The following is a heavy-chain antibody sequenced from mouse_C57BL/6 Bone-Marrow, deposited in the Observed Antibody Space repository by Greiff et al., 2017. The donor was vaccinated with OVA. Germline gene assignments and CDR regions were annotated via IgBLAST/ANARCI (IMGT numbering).Heavy chain of an antibody. CDR2: IGPGSGST. D-gene: IGHD1-1*01. CDR3: VPHYYGSSYLYFDY. CDR1: GYTFTDYY. J-gene: IGHJ2*01. V-gene: IGHV1-77*01. Sequence: VQLQQSGAELVKPGASVKISCKASGYTFTDYYINWVKQRPGQGLEWIGKIGPGSGSTYYNEKFNGKATLTADKSSSTAYMQLSSLTSEDSAVYFCVPHYYGSSYLYFDYWGQGTTLTVSS.